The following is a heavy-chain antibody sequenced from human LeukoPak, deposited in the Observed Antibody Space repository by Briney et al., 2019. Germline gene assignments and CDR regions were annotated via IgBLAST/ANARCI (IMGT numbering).Heavy chain of an antibody. CDR3: ARDNYYDSSGYDR. V-gene: IGHV4-59*01. CDR2: IYYSGST. CDR1: GGSISSYY. D-gene: IGHD3-22*01. Sequence: PSETLSLTCTVSGGSISSYYWSWIRQPPGTGLEWIGYIYYSGSTNYNPSLKSRVTISVDTSKNQFSLKLSSVTAADTAVYYCARDNYYDSSGYDRWGQGTLVTVSS. J-gene: IGHJ5*02.